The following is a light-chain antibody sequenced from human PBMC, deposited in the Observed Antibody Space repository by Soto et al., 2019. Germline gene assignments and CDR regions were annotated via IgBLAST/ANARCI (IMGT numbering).Light chain of an antibody. V-gene: IGKV3-20*01. CDR2: GAS. Sequence: ELVLTQSPGTLSLSPGERATLSCRASQTVNNNYLAWYQQIPGQAPRLLISGASGRATGTPDRFSGSASGAEFTLTISSLQSEDFAVYHCQHYNSWPRTWTFGQGTKVDIK. J-gene: IGKJ1*01. CDR1: QTVNNNY. CDR3: QHYNSWPRTWT.